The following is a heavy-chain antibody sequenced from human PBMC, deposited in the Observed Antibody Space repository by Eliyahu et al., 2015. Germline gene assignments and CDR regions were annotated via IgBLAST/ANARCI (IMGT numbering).Heavy chain of an antibody. Sequence: QVQLLXSGPGLVQPSQTLSLTCPVSGGSITRGDYXWTWVRQPPGKGLEWIGYIYYSGTTFYNPSLKSRLRLSVDTSKNQFSLNLASVTAADTAVYYCATNYGAWPYWGQGATVTISS. CDR2: IYYSGTT. D-gene: IGHD4-17*01. CDR3: ATNYGAWPY. J-gene: IGHJ4*02. CDR1: GGSITRGDYX. V-gene: IGHV4-30-4*01.